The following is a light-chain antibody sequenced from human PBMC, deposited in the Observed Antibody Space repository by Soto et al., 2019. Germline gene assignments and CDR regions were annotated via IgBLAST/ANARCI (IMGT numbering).Light chain of an antibody. CDR1: QSVSTN. CDR2: GAS. J-gene: IGKJ4*01. CDR3: QQYDDWLRLT. V-gene: IGKV3D-15*01. Sequence: EIVMTQSPATLSVSPGERATLSCRASQSVSTNLAWYHQKPGQAPRLLIFGASYRATGIPARFSGSGSGTEFNLTISSLQSEDFAVYFCQQYDDWLRLTFGGGTKVDIK.